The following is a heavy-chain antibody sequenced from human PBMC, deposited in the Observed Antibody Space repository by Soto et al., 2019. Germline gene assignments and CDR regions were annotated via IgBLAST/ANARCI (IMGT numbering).Heavy chain of an antibody. D-gene: IGHD3-22*01. CDR3: ASPGGHYASIXYPPVGD. Sequence: TLSIACTVSGGSISGGGYYWSWIRQHPGRGREWIGYIYYSGSTYYNPSLKSRVTISVAKSKNQFSLKPSSVTAADTAVYYFASPGGHYASIXYPPVGDWAQGTTVKVSS. J-gene: IGHJ6*02. CDR2: IYYSGST. V-gene: IGHV4-31*03. CDR1: GGSISGGGYY.